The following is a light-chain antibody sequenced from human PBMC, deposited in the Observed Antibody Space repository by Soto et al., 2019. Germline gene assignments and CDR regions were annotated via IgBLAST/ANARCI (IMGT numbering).Light chain of an antibody. CDR2: GAS. V-gene: IGKV3-20*01. J-gene: IGKJ1*01. CDR3: LRYDSFRT. CDR1: QSVRRNF. Sequence: DSVLTQSQGTLSFSPGERSTLSFISSQSVRRNFLAWYQQKPGQAPRLLIYGASNRATGIPDRFSGSGSGTDFTLTITRLEPEDFAMYYCLRYDSFRTFGQGTKVDIK.